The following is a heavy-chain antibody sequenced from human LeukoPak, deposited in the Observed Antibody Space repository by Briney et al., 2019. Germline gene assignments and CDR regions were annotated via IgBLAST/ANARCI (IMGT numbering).Heavy chain of an antibody. CDR3: ARSHGTADYGDYFDY. J-gene: IGHJ4*02. CDR2: IYYSGST. CDR1: GGSISSYY. D-gene: IGHD4-17*01. Sequence: SETLSLTCTVSGGSISSYYWSWIRQPPGKGLEWIGYIYYSGSTNYNPSLKSRVTISVDTSKNQFSLKLSSVTAADTAVYYCARSHGTADYGDYFDYWGQGTLVTVSS. V-gene: IGHV4-59*12.